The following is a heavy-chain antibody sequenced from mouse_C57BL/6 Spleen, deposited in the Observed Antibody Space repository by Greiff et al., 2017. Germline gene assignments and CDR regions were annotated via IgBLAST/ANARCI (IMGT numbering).Heavy chain of an antibody. J-gene: IGHJ4*01. Sequence: VQLQQPGAELVRPGSSVKLSCKASGYTFTSYWMDWVKQRPGQGLEWIGNIYPSDSETHYNQKFKDKATLTVDKSSSTAYMQLSSLTSEDSAVYYCARGGVYYGNYDYYAMDYWGQGTSVTVSS. CDR1: GYTFTSYW. CDR2: IYPSDSET. V-gene: IGHV1-61*01. CDR3: ARGGVYYGNYDYYAMDY. D-gene: IGHD2-1*01.